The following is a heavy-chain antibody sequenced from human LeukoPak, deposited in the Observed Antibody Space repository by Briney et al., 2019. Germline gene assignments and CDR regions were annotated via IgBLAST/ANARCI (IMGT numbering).Heavy chain of an antibody. D-gene: IGHD3-22*01. V-gene: IGHV3-30-3*01. CDR1: GFTFSSYA. CDR2: ISYDGSNK. Sequence: GGSLRPSCAASGFTFSSYAMHWVRQAPGKGLEWVAVISYDGSNKYYADSVKGRFTISRDNSKNTLYLQMNSLRAEDTAVYYCARDLGYDSSGALWYWGQGTLVTVSS. CDR3: ARDLGYDSSGALWY. J-gene: IGHJ4*02.